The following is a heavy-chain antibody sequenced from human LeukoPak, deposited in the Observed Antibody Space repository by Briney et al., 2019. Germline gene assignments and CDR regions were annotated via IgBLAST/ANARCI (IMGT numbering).Heavy chain of an antibody. V-gene: IGHV3-23*01. J-gene: IGHJ2*01. CDR1: GFTFSSYA. Sequence: GGSLRLSCAASGFTFSSYAMSWVRQAPGKGLEWVSAITGRGASTYYADSVKGRFTISRDNSKNTLYLQMNSLRAEDTAVYYCAKVPPSPGWWYFDLWGRGTLVTVSS. CDR2: ITGRGAST. CDR3: AKVPPSPGWWYFDL.